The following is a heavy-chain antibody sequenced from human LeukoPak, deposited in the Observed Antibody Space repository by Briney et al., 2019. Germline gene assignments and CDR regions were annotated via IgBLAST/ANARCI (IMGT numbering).Heavy chain of an antibody. CDR1: GFSFNNYA. CDR2: ISTTGGST. CDR3: AKDWTTVVTPKGYYFDS. J-gene: IGHJ4*02. V-gene: IGHV3-23*01. Sequence: PGGSLRLSCAASGFSFNNYAMSWVRQAPGKGLEWVSAISTTGGSTYYAASVKGRFTVSRDNSKNTLSLQMDSLRVEDTALYYCAKDWTTVVTPKGYYFDSWGQGTLVTVSS. D-gene: IGHD4-23*01.